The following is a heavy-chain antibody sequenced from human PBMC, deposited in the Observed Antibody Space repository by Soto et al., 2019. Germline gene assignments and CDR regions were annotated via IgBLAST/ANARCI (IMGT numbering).Heavy chain of an antibody. Sequence: QVQLVESGGGVVQPGRSLRLSCAASGFTFSSYGMHWVRQAPGKGLEWVAVIWYDGSNKYYADSVKGRFTISRDYSKNPLYLQMNSLRAEDTAVYYCARDYKGHSHRRSSPSYYYYYYGMDVWGQGTTVTVSS. D-gene: IGHD3-10*01. CDR3: ARDYKGHSHRRSSPSYYYYYYGMDV. J-gene: IGHJ6*02. CDR2: IWYDGSNK. CDR1: GFTFSSYG. V-gene: IGHV3-33*01.